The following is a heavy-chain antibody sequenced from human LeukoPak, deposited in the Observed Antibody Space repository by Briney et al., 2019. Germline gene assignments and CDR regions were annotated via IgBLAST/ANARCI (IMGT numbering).Heavy chain of an antibody. J-gene: IGHJ1*01. Sequence: GGSLRLSCAASGFAVSNNRLSWVRQAPGMGLEWVSTIYSDGNTYYPDSVKGRFTISRDGSKNTLYLQLNSLRTEDTAIYYCVREREGSNSEHWGQGTLVTVSS. CDR2: IYSDGNT. CDR1: GFAVSNNR. CDR3: VREREGSNSEH. V-gene: IGHV3-53*01. D-gene: IGHD1-26*01.